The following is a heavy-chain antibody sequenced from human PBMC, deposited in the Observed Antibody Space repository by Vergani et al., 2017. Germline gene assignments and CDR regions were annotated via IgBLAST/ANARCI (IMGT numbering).Heavy chain of an antibody. CDR2: IYYSGST. J-gene: IGHJ5*02. V-gene: IGHV4-39*01. D-gene: IGHD2-2*01. CDR3: ARRVVVVPAARVSWFDP. CDR1: GGSISSSSYY. Sequence: QLQLQESGPGLVKPSETLSLTCTVSGGSISSSSYYWGWIRQPPGKGLEWIGSIYYSGSTYYNPSLKSRVTISVDTSKNQCSLKLSSVTAADTAVYYCARRVVVVPAARVSWFDPWGQGTLVTVSS.